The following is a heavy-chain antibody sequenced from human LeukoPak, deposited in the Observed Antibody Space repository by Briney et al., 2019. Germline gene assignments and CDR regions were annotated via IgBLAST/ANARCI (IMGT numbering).Heavy chain of an antibody. D-gene: IGHD3-9*01. CDR1: GGSISSSSYY. J-gene: IGHJ4*02. CDR3: ARAGPNFDWLPHPFDY. CDR2: IYYSGST. Sequence: SETLSLTCTVFGGSISSSSYYWGWIRQPPGKGLEWIGSIYYSGSTYYNPSLKSRVTISVDTSKNQFSLKLSSVTAADTAVYYCARAGPNFDWLPHPFDYWGQGTLVTVSS. V-gene: IGHV4-39*01.